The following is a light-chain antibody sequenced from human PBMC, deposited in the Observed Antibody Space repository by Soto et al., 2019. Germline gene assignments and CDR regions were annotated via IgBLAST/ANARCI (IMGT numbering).Light chain of an antibody. J-gene: IGLJ3*02. CDR2: GNS. Sequence: QSVLTQPPSVSGAPGQRVTTSCTGSSSNIGAGYDVHWYQQLPGTAPKLLIYGNSNRPSGVPDRFSGSKSGTSASLAITGLQAEDEADYYCQSYDISLSGWVFGGGTKLTVL. V-gene: IGLV1-40*01. CDR1: SSNIGAGYD. CDR3: QSYDISLSGWV.